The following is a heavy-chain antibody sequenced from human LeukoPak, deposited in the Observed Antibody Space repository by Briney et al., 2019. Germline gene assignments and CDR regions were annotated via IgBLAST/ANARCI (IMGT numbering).Heavy chain of an antibody. J-gene: IGHJ6*03. Sequence: SQTLSLTCAISGDSVSSNSAAWNWIRQSPSRGLEWLGRTYYRSKWYNDYAVSVKSRITINPDTSKNQFSLQLNSVTPEDTAVYYCARTLYYDILTGYYSQPYYYYYYMDVWGKGTTVTVSS. V-gene: IGHV6-1*01. D-gene: IGHD3-9*01. CDR3: ARTLYYDILTGYYSQPYYYYYYMDV. CDR2: TYYRSKWYN. CDR1: GDSVSSNSAA.